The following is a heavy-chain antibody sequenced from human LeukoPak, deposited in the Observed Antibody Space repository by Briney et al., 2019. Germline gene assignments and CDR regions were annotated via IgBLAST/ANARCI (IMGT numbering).Heavy chain of an antibody. V-gene: IGHV1-46*01. CDR3: ARDNSVGDVAWWFDP. Sequence: ASVKVSCKSSGYTFTRHYLHWVRQAPGQGLEWVGLINPTGTSSWSAQEFQGRVTLTRDMSTSTDYMELSSLRSEDTAVYYCARDNSVGDVAWWFDPWGQGTLVTVSS. CDR1: GYTFTRHY. CDR2: INPTGTSS. D-gene: IGHD1-26*01. J-gene: IGHJ5*02.